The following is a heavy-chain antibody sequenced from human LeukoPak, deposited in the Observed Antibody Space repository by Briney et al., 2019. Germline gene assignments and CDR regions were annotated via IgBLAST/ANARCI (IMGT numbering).Heavy chain of an antibody. CDR2: INPSGGST. D-gene: IGHD4-23*01. Sequence: AASVKVSCKASGYTFTSYGISWVRQAPGQGLEWMGIINPSGGSTSYAQKFQGRVTMTRDMSTSTDYMELSSLRSEDTAVYYCARDNSVEDTAWWFDPWGQGTLVTVSS. CDR1: GYTFTSYG. CDR3: ARDNSVEDTAWWFDP. V-gene: IGHV1-46*01. J-gene: IGHJ5*02.